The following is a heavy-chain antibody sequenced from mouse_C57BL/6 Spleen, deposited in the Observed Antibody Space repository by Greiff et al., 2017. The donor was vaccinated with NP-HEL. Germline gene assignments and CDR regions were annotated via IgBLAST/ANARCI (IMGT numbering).Heavy chain of an antibody. V-gene: IGHV1-82*01. CDR1: GYAFSSSW. Sequence: QVQLQQSGPELVKPGASVKISCKASGYAFSSSWMNWVKQRPGKGLEWIGRIYPGDGDTNYNGKFKGKATLTADKSSSTAYMQLSSLTSEDSAVYFCARSYGNYDYYAMDYWGKGTSVTVSS. D-gene: IGHD2-1*01. CDR2: IYPGDGDT. CDR3: ARSYGNYDYYAMDY. J-gene: IGHJ4*01.